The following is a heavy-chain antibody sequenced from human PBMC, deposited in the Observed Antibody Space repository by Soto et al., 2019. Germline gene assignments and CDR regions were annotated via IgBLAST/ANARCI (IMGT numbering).Heavy chain of an antibody. D-gene: IGHD6-13*01. Sequence: QVQLMESGGGVVQPGRSLRLSCAASGFTFSSYGMHWVRQAPGKGLEWVAVISYDGRSEDYADSVKGRFTISRDNSKNTLYLQMNSVRAEDTAVYYCAKDLQATLDFYYGMDVWGQGTTVTVSS. CDR3: AKDLQATLDFYYGMDV. J-gene: IGHJ6*02. CDR2: ISYDGRSE. CDR1: GFTFSSYG. V-gene: IGHV3-30*18.